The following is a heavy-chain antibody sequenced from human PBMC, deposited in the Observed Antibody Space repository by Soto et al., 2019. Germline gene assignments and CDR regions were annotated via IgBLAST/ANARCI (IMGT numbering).Heavy chain of an antibody. J-gene: IGHJ5*02. CDR1: GFSLSTSEVG. CDR3: AHAPGIAVTTNWFGP. D-gene: IGHD6-19*01. V-gene: IGHV2-5*02. CDR2: IYWDDDK. Sequence: QITLKESGPTLVKPTQTLTLTCTFSGFSLSTSEVGVSWLRQPPGKALQWLALIYWDDDKRYSPSLKSRLTITKDTSKNQVVLTMTNMDPVDTATYYCAHAPGIAVTTNWFGPWGQGILVTVSS.